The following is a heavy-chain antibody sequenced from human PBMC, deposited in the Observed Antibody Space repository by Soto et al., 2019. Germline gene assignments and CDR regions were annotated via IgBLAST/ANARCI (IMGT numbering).Heavy chain of an antibody. Sequence: ASVKVSCKASGGTFSSYAISWVRQAPGQGLEWMGGIIPIFGTANYAQKFQGRVTITADKSTSTAYMELSSLRSEDTAVYYCARESIGYYYGSSGPDAFDIWGQGTMVTVSS. D-gene: IGHD3-22*01. V-gene: IGHV1-69*06. CDR1: GGTFSSYA. J-gene: IGHJ3*02. CDR3: ARESIGYYYGSSGPDAFDI. CDR2: IIPIFGTA.